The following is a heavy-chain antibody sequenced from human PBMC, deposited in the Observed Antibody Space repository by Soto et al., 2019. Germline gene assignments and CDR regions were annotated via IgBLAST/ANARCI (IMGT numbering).Heavy chain of an antibody. J-gene: IGHJ6*02. CDR2: ISYDGSNK. Sequence: QVQLVESGGGVVQPGRSLRLSCAASGFTFSSYAMHWVRQAPGKGLEWVAVISYDGSNKYYADSVKGRFTISRDNSKNTRYLQMTSLRAEDTAVYYCARDRQQLVGYYYYGMDVWGQGTTVTVSS. D-gene: IGHD6-13*01. CDR3: ARDRQQLVGYYYYGMDV. V-gene: IGHV3-30-3*01. CDR1: GFTFSSYA.